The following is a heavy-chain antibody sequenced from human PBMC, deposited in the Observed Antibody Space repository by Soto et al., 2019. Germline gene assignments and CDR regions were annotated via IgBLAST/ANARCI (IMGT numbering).Heavy chain of an antibody. CDR2: INPSGGST. CDR3: SRDLGYCSGGSRENFDY. Sequence: ASVKVSCKASGYTFTNYYMHWVRQAPGQGLEWMGIINPSGGSTSYAQKFQGRVTMTRDTSTSTVYMELSSLRSEDTAVYYCSRDLGYCSGGSRENFDYWGQGTLVTVSS. V-gene: IGHV1-46*03. D-gene: IGHD2-15*01. J-gene: IGHJ4*02. CDR1: GYTFTNYY.